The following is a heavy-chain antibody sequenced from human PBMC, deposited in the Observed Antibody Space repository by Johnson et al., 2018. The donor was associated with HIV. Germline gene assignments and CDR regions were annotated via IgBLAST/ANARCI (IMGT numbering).Heavy chain of an antibody. Sequence: VQLVESGGGVVQPGRSLRLSCAASGFTFSSYAMHWVRQVPGKGLVWVSGINSDGSDTRYADSVKGRFTISRDNAKTTLYLQMNSLRAEDTAVYYCAREVNAFDIWGQGTVVTVSS. CDR1: GFTFSSYA. D-gene: IGHD3-22*01. V-gene: IGHV3-74*01. CDR3: AREVNAFDI. CDR2: INSDGSDT. J-gene: IGHJ3*02.